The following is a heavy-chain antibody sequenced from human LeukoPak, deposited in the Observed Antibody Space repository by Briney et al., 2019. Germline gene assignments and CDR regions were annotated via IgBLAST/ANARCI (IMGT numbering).Heavy chain of an antibody. Sequence: ASVKVSCKASGYTFTSYGISWVRQAPGQGLEWMGWISAYNGNTNYAQKLQGRVTMTTDTSTSTAYMELSSLRSEDTAVYYCARGNYGDTAMSYYYYYYMDVWGKGTTVTISS. D-gene: IGHD5-18*01. J-gene: IGHJ6*03. CDR2: ISAYNGNT. V-gene: IGHV1-18*01. CDR3: ARGNYGDTAMSYYYYYYMDV. CDR1: GYTFTSYG.